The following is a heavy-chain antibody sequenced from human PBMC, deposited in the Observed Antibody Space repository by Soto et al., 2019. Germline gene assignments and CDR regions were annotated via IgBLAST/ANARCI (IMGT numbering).Heavy chain of an antibody. J-gene: IGHJ4*02. V-gene: IGHV3-23*01. Sequence: GESLKISCAASGFTFSSYAMSWVRQAPGKGLEWVSAISGSGGSTYYADSVKGRFTISRDNSKNTLYLQMNSLRAEDTAVYYCAKDSARVPPRLAPLFGVVSPFDYWGQGTLVTVSS. D-gene: IGHD3-3*01. CDR3: AKDSARVPPRLAPLFGVVSPFDY. CDR2: ISGSGGST. CDR1: GFTFSSYA.